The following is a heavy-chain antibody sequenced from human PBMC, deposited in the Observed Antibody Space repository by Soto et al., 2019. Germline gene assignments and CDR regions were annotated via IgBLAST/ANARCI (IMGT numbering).Heavy chain of an antibody. V-gene: IGHV1-69*13. CDR3: ARFCGGDCAIPQDPYYYGMDV. D-gene: IGHD2-21*02. CDR2: IIPIFGTA. J-gene: IGHJ6*02. CDR1: GGTFSSYA. Sequence: SVKVSCKASGGTFSSYAIGWVRQAPGQGLEWMGGIIPIFGTANYAQKFQGRVTITADESTSTAYMELSSLRSEDTAVYYCARFCGGDCAIPQDPYYYGMDVWGQGTTVTVSS.